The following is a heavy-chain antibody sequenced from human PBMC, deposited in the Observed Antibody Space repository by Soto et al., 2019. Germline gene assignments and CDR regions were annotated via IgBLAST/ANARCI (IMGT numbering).Heavy chain of an antibody. CDR3: ARERTSAVRGMDV. V-gene: IGHV3-30*04. CDR1: GFTFSSYF. D-gene: IGHD3-10*02. Sequence: GGSLRLSCVGSGFTFSSYFMHWVRQSPGKGLEWVAAISYAGRSEYYADSVKGRFTISRDNSKNTLTLQMSSLRAEDTAVFFCARERTSAVRGMDVWRQGTTVTVSS. CDR2: ISYAGRSE. J-gene: IGHJ6*02.